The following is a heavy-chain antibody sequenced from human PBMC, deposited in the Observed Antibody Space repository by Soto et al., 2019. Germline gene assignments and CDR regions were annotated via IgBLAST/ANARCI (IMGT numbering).Heavy chain of an antibody. CDR1: GFTFTNAW. V-gene: IGHV3-15*01. CDR3: ATDRSSYTRIPN. J-gene: IGHJ4*02. CDR2: IKSKTDGGTT. Sequence: GGSLRLSCAPSGFTFTNAWISWVRQAPGQGLEWVGRIKSKTDGGTTDYAAPVKGRFAISRDDSKNTLYRQMTSLKPEDTAMYYCATDRSSYTRIPNWGQGTLVTVSS. D-gene: IGHD3-16*01.